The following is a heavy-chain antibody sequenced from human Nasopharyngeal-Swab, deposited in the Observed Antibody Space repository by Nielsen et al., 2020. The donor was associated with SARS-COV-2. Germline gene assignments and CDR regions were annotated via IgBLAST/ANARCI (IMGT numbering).Heavy chain of an antibody. V-gene: IGHV3-20*03. D-gene: IGHD3-22*01. CDR2: INWNGGST. J-gene: IGHJ4*02. Sequence: WIRQPPGKGLEWVSGINWNGGSTGYADSVKGRFTISRDNSKNTLYLQMNSLRAEDTVVYYCARGEVYYYDSSGYLNYFDYWGQGTLVTVSS. CDR3: ARGEVYYYDSSGYLNYFDY.